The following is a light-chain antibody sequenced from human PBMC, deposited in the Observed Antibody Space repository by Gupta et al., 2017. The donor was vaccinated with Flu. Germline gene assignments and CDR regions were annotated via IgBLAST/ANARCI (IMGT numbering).Light chain of an antibody. V-gene: IGKV3-20*01. Sequence: EIVLTQSPGPLSLSPGERATLSCRASQRISSSQLAWYQQEPGQAPRLLIYGASSRATGIPDRFSGSGSGTDFTLTISRLEPEDFAVYYCQQYGSSPQTFGRGTKVEI. J-gene: IGKJ1*01. CDR1: QRISSSQ. CDR3: QQYGSSPQT. CDR2: GAS.